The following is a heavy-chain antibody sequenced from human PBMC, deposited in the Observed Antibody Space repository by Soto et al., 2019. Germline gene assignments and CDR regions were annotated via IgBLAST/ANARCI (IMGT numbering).Heavy chain of an antibody. V-gene: IGHV3-23*01. D-gene: IGHD6-13*01. CDR2: ISGSGGST. CDR3: AKNGRLDSSSWYFAFDI. CDR1: GFTFSSYA. Sequence: GGSLRLSCAASGFTFSSYAMSWVRQAPGKGLEWVSAISGSGGSTYYADSVKGRFTISRDNSKNTLYLQVNSLRAEDTAVYYCAKNGRLDSSSWYFAFDIWGQGTMVTVSS. J-gene: IGHJ3*02.